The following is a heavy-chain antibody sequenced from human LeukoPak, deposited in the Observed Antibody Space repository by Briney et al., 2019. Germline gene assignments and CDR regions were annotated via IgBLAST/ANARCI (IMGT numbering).Heavy chain of an antibody. Sequence: PGGSLRLSCAASGFTFSSYWMGWVRQAPGKGLEWVANIKQDGSEKYYVDSVKGRFTISRDNAKNSLYLQMNSLRAEDTAVYYCARVGYSYGSNWFDPWGQGTLVTVSS. D-gene: IGHD5-18*01. CDR3: ARVGYSYGSNWFDP. V-gene: IGHV3-7*03. CDR1: GFTFSSYW. J-gene: IGHJ5*02. CDR2: IKQDGSEK.